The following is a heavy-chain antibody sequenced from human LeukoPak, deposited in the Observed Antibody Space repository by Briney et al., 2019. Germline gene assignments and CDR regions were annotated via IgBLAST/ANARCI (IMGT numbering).Heavy chain of an antibody. J-gene: IGHJ4*02. CDR3: ARAHMTTVTLGDY. Sequence: ASVKVSCKAAGYTFTGYYMHWVRQAPGQGLEWMGRINPNSGGTNYAQKFQGRVTMTRDTSINTAYMEVSRLTSDDTAVYYCARAHMTTVTLGDYWGQGTLVTVSS. V-gene: IGHV1-2*06. CDR2: INPNSGGT. D-gene: IGHD4-11*01. CDR1: GYTFTGYY.